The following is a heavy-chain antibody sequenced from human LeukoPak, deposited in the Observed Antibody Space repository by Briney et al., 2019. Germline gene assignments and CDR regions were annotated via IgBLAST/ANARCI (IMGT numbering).Heavy chain of an antibody. CDR2: ISAYNGNT. CDR3: ARDQPRTYYYDSSGYYYEDY. CDR1: GYTFTSYG. D-gene: IGHD3-22*01. Sequence: ASVKVPCKASGYTFTSYGISWVRQAPGQGLEWMGWISAYNGNTNYAQKLQGRVTMTTDTSTSTAYMELRSLRSDDTAVYYCARDQPRTYYYDSSGYYYEDYWGQGTLVTVSS. V-gene: IGHV1-18*01. J-gene: IGHJ4*02.